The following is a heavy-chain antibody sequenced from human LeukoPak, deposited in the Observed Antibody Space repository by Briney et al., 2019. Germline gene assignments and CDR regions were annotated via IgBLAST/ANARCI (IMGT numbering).Heavy chain of an antibody. J-gene: IGHJ3*02. CDR3: ARRRLGVRGYNDAFDI. CDR1: GFTFSSYG. D-gene: IGHD3-10*01. V-gene: IGHV3-48*04. Sequence: GGSLRLSCAASGFTFSSYGMSWIRQAPGKGLEWISYISSSGSTMDYADSVKGRFTFSRDNAKNSVFLQMNSLRAEDTAVYYCARRRLGVRGYNDAFDIWGQGTTVSVSS. CDR2: ISSSGSTM.